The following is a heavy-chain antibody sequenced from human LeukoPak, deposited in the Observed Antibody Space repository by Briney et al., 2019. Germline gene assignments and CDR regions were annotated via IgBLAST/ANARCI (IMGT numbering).Heavy chain of an antibody. D-gene: IGHD2-15*01. CDR1: GGSISSGGYY. Sequence: PSETLSLTCTVSGGSISSGGYYRSWIRQHPGKGLEWIGYIYYSGSTYYNPSLKSRVSISVDTSKNQFSLKLSSVTAADTAVYYCARAYCSGGSCHNYYYYYGMDVWGQGTTVTVSS. CDR3: ARAYCSGGSCHNYYYYYGMDV. V-gene: IGHV4-31*03. J-gene: IGHJ6*02. CDR2: IYYSGST.